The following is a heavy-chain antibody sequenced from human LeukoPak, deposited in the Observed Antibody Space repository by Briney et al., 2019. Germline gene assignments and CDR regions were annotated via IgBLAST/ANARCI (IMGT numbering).Heavy chain of an antibody. D-gene: IGHD6-19*01. CDR1: GFTFDDYA. CDR3: AKDIWEQWLGGWYFDL. CDR2: ISWNSGSI. Sequence: PGGSLRLSCAASGFTFDDYAMHWVRQAPGKGLEWVSGISWNSGSIGYADSVKGRFTISRDNAKNSLYLQMNSLRAEDTALYYCAKDIWEQWLGGWYFDLWGRGTLVTVSS. V-gene: IGHV3-9*01. J-gene: IGHJ2*01.